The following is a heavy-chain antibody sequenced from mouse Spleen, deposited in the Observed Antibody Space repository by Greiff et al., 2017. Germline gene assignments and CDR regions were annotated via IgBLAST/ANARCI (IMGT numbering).Heavy chain of an antibody. Sequence: VKLMESGAELVRPGASVKLSCKASGYTFTDYYINWVKQRPGQGLEWIARIYPGSGNTYYNEKFKGKATLTAEKSSSTAYMQLSSLTSEDSAVYFCARGHYSFDYWGQGTTLTVSS. CDR3: ARGHYSFDY. J-gene: IGHJ2*01. V-gene: IGHV1-76*01. CDR1: GYTFTDYY. CDR2: IYPGSGNT.